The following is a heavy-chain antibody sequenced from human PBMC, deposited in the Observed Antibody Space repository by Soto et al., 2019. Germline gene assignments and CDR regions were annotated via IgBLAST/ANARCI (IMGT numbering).Heavy chain of an antibody. V-gene: IGHV3-23*01. CDR3: AKGIAAASKGYVDY. J-gene: IGHJ4*02. CDR2: ICGSGGCT. D-gene: IGHD6-13*01. Sequence: GGSLRLSCAASGFTFSSYAMSWVRQAPGKGLEWVSTICGSGGCTYYADPVKGRFTISRDNSKNTLYLQMNSLRVEDTAVYYCAKGIAAASKGYVDYWGQGTLVTVSS. CDR1: GFTFSSYA.